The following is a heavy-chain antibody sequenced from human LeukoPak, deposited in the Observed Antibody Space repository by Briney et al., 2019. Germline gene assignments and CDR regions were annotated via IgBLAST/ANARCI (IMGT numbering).Heavy chain of an antibody. D-gene: IGHD6-13*01. Sequence: GGSLRLSCAGYGFTFSHAWMNWVRQAPGKGLEWLSYISSSGSMIYYADSVKGRFTISRDNAKSSLYLQMNSLRAEDTAVYYCAKDFEAAAEDYWGQGTLVTVSS. CDR2: ISSSGSMI. J-gene: IGHJ4*02. CDR1: GFTFSHAW. CDR3: AKDFEAAAEDY. V-gene: IGHV3-48*01.